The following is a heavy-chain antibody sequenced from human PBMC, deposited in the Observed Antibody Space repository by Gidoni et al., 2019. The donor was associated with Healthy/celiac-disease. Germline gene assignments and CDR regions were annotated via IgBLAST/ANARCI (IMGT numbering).Heavy chain of an antibody. J-gene: IGHJ4*02. CDR3: ARAPTKGWGGFEY. D-gene: IGHD3-16*01. CDR2: MSYDGSNK. V-gene: IGHV3-30-3*01. CDR1: GFPFSSYA. Sequence: QVQLVEHGGGVVQPGRSLRLSCAASGFPFSSYAMHWVRQAPGKGLEWVAVMSYDGSNKYYADSVKGRFTISIDNSKNTLYLQMISLRAEDTAVYYCARAPTKGWGGFEYWGQGTLVTVSS.